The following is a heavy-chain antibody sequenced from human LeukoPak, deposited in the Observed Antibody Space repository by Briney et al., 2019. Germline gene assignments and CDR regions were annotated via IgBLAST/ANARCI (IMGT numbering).Heavy chain of an antibody. J-gene: IGHJ4*02. V-gene: IGHV4-4*07. CDR2: IHGSGTT. CDR3: GRLNLPAVSGAFDY. CDR1: GGSISTYY. Sequence: SETLSLTCTASGGSISTYYWSWIRQPAGKGLEWIGRIHGSGTTHYNPSLRSRVTLSIDTSKNQFSLKLSSVTAADTAVYYCGRLNLPAVSGAFDYWGQGTLVTVSS. D-gene: IGHD2-2*01.